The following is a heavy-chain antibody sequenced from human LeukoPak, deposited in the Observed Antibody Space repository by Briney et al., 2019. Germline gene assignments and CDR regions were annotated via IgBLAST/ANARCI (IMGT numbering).Heavy chain of an antibody. J-gene: IGHJ4*02. D-gene: IGHD4-17*01. CDR2: IHTSGST. Sequence: SETLSLTCTVSGGSISSFYWSWIRQSAGKGLEWIGRIHTSGSTNYNPSLQSRLTMSLDTSKNQFSLKLTSVTAADTAVFYCARDHRSGMTTVSTGFDYWGQGTLVTVSS. CDR3: ARDHRSGMTTVSTGFDY. V-gene: IGHV4-4*07. CDR1: GGSISSFY.